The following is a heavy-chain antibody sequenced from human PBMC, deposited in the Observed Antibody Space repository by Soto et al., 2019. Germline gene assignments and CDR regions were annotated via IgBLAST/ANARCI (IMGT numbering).Heavy chain of an antibody. Sequence: SETLSLTCAVSGGSFTSNNWWTWVRQPPGQGLEWIGEIYRTGSTNYNPSLKSRVTISLDKSENQFSLKLTSVTAADTAVYYCVRDNNWSYDYWGQGILVTVSS. CDR3: VRDNNWSYDY. D-gene: IGHD1-1*01. J-gene: IGHJ4*02. V-gene: IGHV4-4*02. CDR1: GGSFTSNNW. CDR2: IYRTGST.